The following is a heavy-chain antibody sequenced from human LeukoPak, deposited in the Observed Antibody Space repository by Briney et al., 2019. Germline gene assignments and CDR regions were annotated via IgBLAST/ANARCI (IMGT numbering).Heavy chain of an antibody. D-gene: IGHD3-22*01. Sequence: PGGSLRLSCAASGFTFSSYAMSWVRQAPGKGLEWVSAISGSGGSTYYADSVKGRFTISRDNSKNTLYLQMNSLRAEDTAVYYCARVPYYYDSSGYYLRHLDYWGQGTLVTVSS. J-gene: IGHJ4*02. V-gene: IGHV3-23*01. CDR3: ARVPYYYDSSGYYLRHLDY. CDR2: ISGSGGST. CDR1: GFTFSSYA.